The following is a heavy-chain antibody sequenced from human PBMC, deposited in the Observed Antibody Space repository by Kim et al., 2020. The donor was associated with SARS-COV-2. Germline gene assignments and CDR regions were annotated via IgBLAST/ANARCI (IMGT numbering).Heavy chain of an antibody. V-gene: IGHV1-46*01. J-gene: IGHJ2*01. CDR2: INPSGGTS. D-gene: IGHD2-21*02. CDR1: GYTFTSFY. Sequence: ASVKVSCKASGYTFTSFYMHWVRQAPGQGLEWVGTINPSGGTSEYPPKLQGRVTVTRDTSTSTVYMELSSLRYEDTSVYYCAREAYCGGTCYTGGRRYFNHWGRGTLVTVSS. CDR3: AREAYCGGTCYTGGRRYFNH.